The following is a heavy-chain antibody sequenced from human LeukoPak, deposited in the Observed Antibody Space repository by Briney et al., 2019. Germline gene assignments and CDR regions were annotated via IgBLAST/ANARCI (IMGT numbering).Heavy chain of an antibody. V-gene: IGHV3-21*01. J-gene: IGHJ4*02. CDR2: ISSSTSYI. D-gene: IGHD4-17*01. CDR3: ARAGGSTVSHSDY. Sequence: GGSLRLSCAASGFTFSSYSMNWIRQAPGKGLVWVSSISSSTSYIYYADSVKGRFTISKDNAKNSLYLQMNSLRAEDTAVYYCARAGGSTVSHSDYWGQGTLVTVSS. CDR1: GFTFSSYS.